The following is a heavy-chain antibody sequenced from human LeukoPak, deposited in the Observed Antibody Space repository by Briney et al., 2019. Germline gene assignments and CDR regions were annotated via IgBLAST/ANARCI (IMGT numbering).Heavy chain of an antibody. Sequence: GGPLRLSCAAPGFTFRNNNMNWVPQAPGKGREGVSSISSSNNYIYYADSVKGRFTISRDNAKNSLYLQMNSLRAEDTAVYYCARRSPNYYFDYWGQGTPVTVSS. V-gene: IGHV3-21*01. CDR1: GFTFRNNN. CDR2: ISSSNNYI. CDR3: ARRSPNYYFDY. J-gene: IGHJ4*02.